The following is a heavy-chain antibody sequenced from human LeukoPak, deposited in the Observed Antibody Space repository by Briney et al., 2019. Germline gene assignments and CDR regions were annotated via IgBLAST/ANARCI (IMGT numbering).Heavy chain of an antibody. CDR1: GVSISGYY. V-gene: IGHV4-59*01. D-gene: IGHD4-23*01. J-gene: IGHJ2*01. Sequence: SGALSLTRTVPGVSISGYYYNWIRQPPRKGLEWIWYIYYTGSPNYDPSLKSRVTISLDTSKNLFFLKLSSVTTADTAVYYCARSVVTLYWYFDLWGRGTLVTVS. CDR3: ARSVVTLYWYFDL. CDR2: IYYTGSP.